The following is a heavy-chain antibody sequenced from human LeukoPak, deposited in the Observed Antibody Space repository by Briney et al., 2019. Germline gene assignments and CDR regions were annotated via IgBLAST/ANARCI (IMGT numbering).Heavy chain of an antibody. J-gene: IGHJ4*02. Sequence: GRSLRLSCAASGFTFDDYAMHWVRHAPGKGLEWVSGISWNSGSIGYADSVKGRFTISRDNAKNSLYLQMNSLRAEDTALYYCAKDVNVDTAMGSWNYFDYWGQGTLVTVSS. D-gene: IGHD5-18*01. CDR2: ISWNSGSI. CDR1: GFTFDDYA. V-gene: IGHV3-9*01. CDR3: AKDVNVDTAMGSWNYFDY.